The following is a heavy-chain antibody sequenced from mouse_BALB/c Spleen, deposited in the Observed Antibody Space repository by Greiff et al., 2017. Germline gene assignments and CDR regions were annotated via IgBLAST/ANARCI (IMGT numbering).Heavy chain of an antibody. CDR3: ARDYYYGSEYYFDY. CDR1: GFTFTDYY. J-gene: IGHJ2*01. Sequence: EVHLVESGGGLVQPGGSLRLSCATSGFTFTDYYMSWVRQPPGKALEWLGFIRNKANGYTTEYSASVKGRFTISRDNSQSILYLQMNTLRAEDSATYYCARDYYYGSEYYFDYWGQGTTLTVSS. D-gene: IGHD1-1*01. V-gene: IGHV7-3*02. CDR2: IRNKANGYTT.